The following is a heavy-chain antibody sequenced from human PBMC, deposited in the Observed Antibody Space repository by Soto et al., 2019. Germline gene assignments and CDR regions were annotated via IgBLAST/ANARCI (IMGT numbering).Heavy chain of an antibody. Sequence: EVQLVESGGGLVQPGGSLRLSCAASGFTFSSYSMNWVRQAPGKGLEWVSYISSSSSTIYYADSMKGRFTISRDNAKNSLYLQMNSLRDEDTAVYYCARDLLTTVTTRIAGYFDYWGQGTLVTVSS. V-gene: IGHV3-48*02. J-gene: IGHJ4*02. CDR3: ARDLLTTVTTRIAGYFDY. CDR2: ISSSSSTI. CDR1: GFTFSSYS. D-gene: IGHD4-17*01.